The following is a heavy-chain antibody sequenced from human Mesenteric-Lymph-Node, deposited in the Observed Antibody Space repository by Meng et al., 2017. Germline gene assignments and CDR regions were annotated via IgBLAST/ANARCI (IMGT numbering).Heavy chain of an antibody. CDR1: GYTFIGYY. CDR2: INPSGGST. CDR3: ATLGWGGATNSYYFDY. V-gene: IGHV1-46*01. J-gene: IGHJ4*02. D-gene: IGHD1-26*01. Sequence: ASVKVSCKASGYTFIGYYIHWVRQAPGQGLEWMGIINPSGGSTSYAQKFQGRVTMTRDTSTSTVYMELSSLRSEDTAVYYCATLGWGGATNSYYFDYWGQGTLVTVSS.